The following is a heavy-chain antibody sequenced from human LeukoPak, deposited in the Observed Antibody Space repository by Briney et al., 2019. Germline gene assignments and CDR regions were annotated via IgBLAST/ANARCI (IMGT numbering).Heavy chain of an antibody. D-gene: IGHD6-13*01. CDR3: ARQVSSSWYLLFDY. Sequence: SETLSLTCAVYGGSFSGYYWSWIRQPPGKGLEWIGEINHSGSTNYNPSLKSRVTISVDTSKNQFSLKLSSVTAADTAVYYCARQVSSSWYLLFDYWGQGTLVTVSS. V-gene: IGHV4-34*01. CDR1: GGSFSGYY. CDR2: INHSGST. J-gene: IGHJ4*02.